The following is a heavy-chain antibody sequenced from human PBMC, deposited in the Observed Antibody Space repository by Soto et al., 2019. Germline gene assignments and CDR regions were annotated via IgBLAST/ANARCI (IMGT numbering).Heavy chain of an antibody. V-gene: IGHV4-59*01. CDR3: ARDLSSSGWCDY. CDR1: GGSISSYY. J-gene: IGHJ4*02. D-gene: IGHD6-19*01. CDR2: IYYSGST. Sequence: QVQLQESGPGLVKPSETLSLTCTVSGGSISSYYWSWIRQPPGKGLEWIGYIYYSGSTNYNPTLKSRVIISVDTSKNQFSLKLSSVSAADTAVYYCARDLSSSGWCDYWGQGTRVTVSS.